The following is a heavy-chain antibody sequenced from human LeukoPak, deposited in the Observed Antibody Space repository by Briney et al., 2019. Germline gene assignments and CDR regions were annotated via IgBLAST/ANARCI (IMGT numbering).Heavy chain of an antibody. CDR2: INPKSGGT. CDR3: ARRVIMVRGVVSDWFDP. J-gene: IGHJ5*02. Sequence: ASVKVSCKASGYTFSDYSMHWVRQAPGQGLEWMGWINPKSGGTNYAQKFKGRVTMTRDMSISTAYMELSRLRSDDTAVYYCARRVIMVRGVVSDWFDPWGQGTLVTVSS. D-gene: IGHD3-10*01. CDR1: GYTFSDYS. V-gene: IGHV1-2*02.